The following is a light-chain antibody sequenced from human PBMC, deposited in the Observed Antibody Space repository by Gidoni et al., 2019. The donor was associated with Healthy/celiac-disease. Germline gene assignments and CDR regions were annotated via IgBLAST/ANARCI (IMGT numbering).Light chain of an antibody. CDR3: QQYENVPFT. Sequence: EIVLTQSPGTLSLSPGGRATLSCRASQTVRSTYLAWYRHKPGQAPRLLVYGASVRATGSPDRFSGSGSGTDFTLTVSGLEPEDSAVYYCQQYENVPFTFGPGTKVEI. CDR1: QTVRSTY. V-gene: IGKV3-20*01. J-gene: IGKJ3*01. CDR2: GAS.